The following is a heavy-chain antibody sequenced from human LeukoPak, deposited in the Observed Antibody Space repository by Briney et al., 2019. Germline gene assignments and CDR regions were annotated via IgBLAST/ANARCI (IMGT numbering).Heavy chain of an antibody. J-gene: IGHJ5*02. D-gene: IGHD3-22*01. Sequence: ASAKVSCKASGYTFTSYYMHWVRQAPGQGLEWMGIINPSGGSTSYAQKFQGRVTMTRDTSTSTVYMELSSLRSEDTAVYYCARSTYYYDSSGSNWFDPWGQGTLVTVSS. CDR1: GYTFTSYY. CDR3: ARSTYYYDSSGSNWFDP. CDR2: INPSGGST. V-gene: IGHV1-46*01.